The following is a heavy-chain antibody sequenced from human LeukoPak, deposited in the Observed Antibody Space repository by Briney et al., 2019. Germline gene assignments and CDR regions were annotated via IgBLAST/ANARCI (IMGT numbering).Heavy chain of an antibody. CDR3: ARVNINNWHSCDY. CDR1: GGSISSNNW. CDR2: IYHSGSP. D-gene: IGHD1-1*01. J-gene: IGHJ4*02. V-gene: IGHV4-4*02. Sequence: PSGTLSLTCAVSGGSISSNNWWGWVRQPPGKGLEWIGEIYHSGSPNYNPSLKSRVTISVDKSRNHFSLNLSSVAAADTAVYYCARVNINNWHSCDYWGQGTLVTVSS.